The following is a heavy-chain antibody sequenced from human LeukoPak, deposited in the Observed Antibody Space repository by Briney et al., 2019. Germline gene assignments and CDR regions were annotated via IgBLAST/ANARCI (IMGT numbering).Heavy chain of an antibody. CDR2: VSADGTER. Sequence: GGSLRLSCIGSRFDLSYYGMHWVRQAPDRGLEWVAVVSADGTERFYADSVKGRFTISRDNSKNTVFLQMTSLRTEDTGVYYCARVLGTSGSHPNYFEYWGQGTLVAVSS. V-gene: IGHV3-30*03. CDR1: RFDLSYYG. J-gene: IGHJ4*02. CDR3: ARVLGTSGSHPNYFEY. D-gene: IGHD2-8*01.